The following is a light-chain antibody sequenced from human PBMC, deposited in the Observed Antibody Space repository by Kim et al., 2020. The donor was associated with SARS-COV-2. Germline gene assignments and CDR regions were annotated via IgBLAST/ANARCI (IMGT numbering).Light chain of an antibody. CDR2: GST. CDR3: QSYDNTLSGYV. J-gene: IGLJ1*01. CDR1: SSNIGAGYD. Sequence: QRVTISFTGSSSNIGAGYDVHWYQQFPGTAPKLLIYGSTDRPSGVPDRFSGSKSGTSASLAITGLQAEDEADYFCQSYDNTLSGYVFATGTKVTVL. V-gene: IGLV1-40*01.